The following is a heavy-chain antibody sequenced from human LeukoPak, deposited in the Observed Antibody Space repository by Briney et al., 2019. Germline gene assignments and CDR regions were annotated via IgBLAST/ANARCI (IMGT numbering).Heavy chain of an antibody. CDR2: MNPNSGGT. Sequence: ASVTVSFKASGYTFIDYYMHWMRQAPGQGPEWMGWMNPNSGGTNYAQKFQGRVTMTRDTSITTAYMELSSLRSDDTAVYYCAPRRVAADKGFDYWGQGTLVTVSS. J-gene: IGHJ4*02. V-gene: IGHV1-2*02. D-gene: IGHD6-19*01. CDR1: GYTFIDYY. CDR3: APRRVAADKGFDY.